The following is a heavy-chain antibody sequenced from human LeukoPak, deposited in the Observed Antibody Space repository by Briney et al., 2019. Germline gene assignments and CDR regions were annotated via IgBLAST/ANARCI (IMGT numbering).Heavy chain of an antibody. D-gene: IGHD6-19*01. V-gene: IGHV6-1*01. Sequence: PSQTLSPTCDISGDSVSGNIVAWNWIRQSPSRGLEWLGRTNYRSKWYNDYAVSVRGRITINPDTSKNRFSLQLDSVTPEDTAVYYCARGSSGSFDYWGQGTLVTVSS. CDR3: ARGSSGSFDY. CDR1: GDSVSGNIVA. J-gene: IGHJ4*02. CDR2: TNYRSKWYN.